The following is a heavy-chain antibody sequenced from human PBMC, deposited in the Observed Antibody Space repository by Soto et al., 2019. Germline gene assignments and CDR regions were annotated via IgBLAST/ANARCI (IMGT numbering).Heavy chain of an antibody. Sequence: SVKVSCKASGGTFSKYAITWVRQAPGQGLEWMGGIIPIFGLLSYAQKFQGRVTFTADKSTNTANMELNNLSPDDTAVYYCGRGRSGQIVVFYWGQGTPVTVSS. CDR1: GGTFSKYA. J-gene: IGHJ4*02. CDR2: IIPIFGLL. D-gene: IGHD5-12*01. V-gene: IGHV1-69*10. CDR3: GRGRSGQIVVFY.